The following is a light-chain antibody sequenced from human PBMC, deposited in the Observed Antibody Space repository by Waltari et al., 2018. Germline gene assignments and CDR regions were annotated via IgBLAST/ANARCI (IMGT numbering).Light chain of an antibody. CDR1: QTVTRSY. V-gene: IGKV3-20*01. CDR2: AAS. CDR3: QQYGNSGS. J-gene: IGKJ3*01. Sequence: EIVLQPSPGTLALSPGETATLSCRASQTVTRSYLTWYQHKPGQAPRLLIHAASSRASGVPARFSGSGSGTEVTLTISRLEPEDFAVYYCQQYGNSGSFGPGTTVDI.